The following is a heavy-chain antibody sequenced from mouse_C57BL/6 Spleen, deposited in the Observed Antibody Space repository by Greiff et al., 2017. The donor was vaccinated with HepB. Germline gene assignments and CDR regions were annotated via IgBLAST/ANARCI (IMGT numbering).Heavy chain of an antibody. CDR2: IYPGNGDT. CDR3: ASDDPYFDY. CDR1: GYTFTSYN. J-gene: IGHJ2*01. Sequence: QVQLQQSGAELVRPGASVKMSCKASGYTFTSYNMPWVKQTPRQGLEWIGAIYPGNGDTSYNQKFKGKATLTVDKSSSTAYMQLSSLTSEDSAVYFCASDDPYFDYWGQGTTLTVSS. V-gene: IGHV1-12*01.